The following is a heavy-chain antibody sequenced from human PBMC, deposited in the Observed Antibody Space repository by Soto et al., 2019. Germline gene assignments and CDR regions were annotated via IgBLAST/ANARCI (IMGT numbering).Heavy chain of an antibody. J-gene: IGHJ6*02. CDR2: IIPLFRTP. V-gene: IGHV1-69*12. D-gene: IGHD3-3*02. CDR1: GGTFSSYA. CDR3: ARDNGRPQLGGNYYYITEV. Sequence: QVQLVQSGAEVKEPGSSVNVSCQASGGTFSSYALSWVRQAPGQGLEWMGGIIPLFRTPDYAQKFQGRVTITVDESTSTAHMELSSLRSEDTAIYYCARDNGRPQLGGNYYYITEVWGQGTTITVSS.